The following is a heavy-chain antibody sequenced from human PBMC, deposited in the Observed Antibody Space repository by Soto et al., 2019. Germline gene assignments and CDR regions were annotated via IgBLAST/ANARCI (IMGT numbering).Heavy chain of an antibody. Sequence: WASVKVSGKASGYTFTSYDINCVRQAPGKVLEWVSYISSSSSTIYYADSVKGRFTISRDNAKNSLYLQMNSLRDEDTAVYYCARDDDPAIPYYYYGMDVWGQGTTVTVSS. V-gene: IGHV3-48*02. CDR1: GYTFTSYD. D-gene: IGHD6-25*01. CDR2: ISSSSSTI. J-gene: IGHJ6*02. CDR3: ARDDDPAIPYYYYGMDV.